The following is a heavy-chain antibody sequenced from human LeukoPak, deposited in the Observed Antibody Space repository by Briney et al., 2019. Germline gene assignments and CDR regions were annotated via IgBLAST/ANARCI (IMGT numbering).Heavy chain of an antibody. CDR2: IYYSGST. J-gene: IGHJ4*02. CDR3: ARGGDSSGYYYPVFDY. Sequence: SETLSLTCTVSGGSISSYYWSWIRQPPGKGLEWIGYIYYSGSTNYNPSLKSRVTTSVDTSKNQFSLKLSSVTAADAAVYYCARGGDSSGYYYPVFDYWGQGTLVTVSS. D-gene: IGHD3-22*01. V-gene: IGHV4-59*01. CDR1: GGSISSYY.